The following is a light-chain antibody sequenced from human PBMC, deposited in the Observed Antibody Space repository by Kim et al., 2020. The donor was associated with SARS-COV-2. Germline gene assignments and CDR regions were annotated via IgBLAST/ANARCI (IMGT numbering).Light chain of an antibody. Sequence: DIQMTQSPSTLSATVGDRVIITCRASQSIDNWLAWYQQKPGKAPKVLIHKASSLASGVPSRFSGSGSGTEFTLTISSLQPDDSATYYCQQYYNYYSFGQGTKLEI. CDR1: QSIDNW. J-gene: IGKJ2*03. CDR3: QQYYNYYS. V-gene: IGKV1-5*03. CDR2: KAS.